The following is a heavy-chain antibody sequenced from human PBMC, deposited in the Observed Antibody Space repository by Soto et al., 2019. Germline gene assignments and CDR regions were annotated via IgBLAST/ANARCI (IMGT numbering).Heavy chain of an antibody. CDR1: GFTFSSYA. D-gene: IGHD6-13*01. V-gene: IGHV3-30-3*01. CDR3: ARVRRQQLVYRDYYYYGMDV. Sequence: GGSLRLSCAASGFTFSSYAMHWVRQAPGKGLEWVAVISYDGSNKYYADSVKGRFTISRDNSKNKLYLQMNSLRAEDTAVYYCARVRRQQLVYRDYYYYGMDVWGQGTTVTVSS. J-gene: IGHJ6*02. CDR2: ISYDGSNK.